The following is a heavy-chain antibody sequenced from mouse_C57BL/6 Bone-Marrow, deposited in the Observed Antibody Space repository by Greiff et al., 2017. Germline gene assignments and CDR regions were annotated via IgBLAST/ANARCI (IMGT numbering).Heavy chain of an antibody. J-gene: IGHJ4*01. Sequence: VPLQQSGAELVRPGTSVKMSCKASGYTFTNYWIGWAKQRPGHGLEWIGDIYPGGGYTNYNEKFKGKATLTADKSSSTAYMQFSSLTSEDSAIYYCARGYAMDYWGQGTSVTVSS. CDR1: GYTFTNYW. V-gene: IGHV1-63*01. CDR3: ARGYAMDY. CDR2: IYPGGGYT.